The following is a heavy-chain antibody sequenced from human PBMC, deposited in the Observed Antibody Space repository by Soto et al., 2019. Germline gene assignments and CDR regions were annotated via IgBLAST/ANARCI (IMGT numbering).Heavy chain of an antibody. Sequence: GESLKISCKGSGYSFTNYWISWVRQMPGKGLEWMGRIDPSDSYTNYSPSFQGHVTISADKSISTAYLQWSSLKASDTAMYYCARSVDTAFEFDYWGQGTLVTVSS. CDR1: GYSFTNYW. D-gene: IGHD5-18*01. CDR2: IDPSDSYT. CDR3: ARSVDTAFEFDY. J-gene: IGHJ4*02. V-gene: IGHV5-10-1*01.